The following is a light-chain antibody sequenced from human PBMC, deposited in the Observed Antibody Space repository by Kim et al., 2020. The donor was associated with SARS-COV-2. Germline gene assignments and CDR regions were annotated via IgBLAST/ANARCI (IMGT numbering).Light chain of an antibody. CDR1: RLGNKY. V-gene: IGLV3-1*01. Sequence: SYELTQPPSVSVSPGQTASVSCSGDRLGNKYAHWYQQKPGQSPVLVIYEDNKRHAGIPERFSGSNSGHTATLTISGTQAMDEADYYCQAWDGRIVFGGGTQLTVL. CDR3: QAWDGRIV. CDR2: EDN. J-gene: IGLJ3*02.